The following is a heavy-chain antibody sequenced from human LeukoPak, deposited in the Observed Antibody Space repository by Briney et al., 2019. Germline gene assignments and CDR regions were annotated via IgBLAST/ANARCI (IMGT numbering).Heavy chain of an antibody. CDR1: GFTFSSYW. CDR3: AKDNHPDAFDI. V-gene: IGHV3-43*02. J-gene: IGHJ3*02. CDR2: ISGDGDST. Sequence: GGSLGLSCAASGFTFSSYWMHWVRQAPGKGLEWVSLISGDGDSTYYADSVKGRFTISRDNSKNSLYLHMNSLRTEDTALYYCAKDNHPDAFDIWGQGTMVTVSS.